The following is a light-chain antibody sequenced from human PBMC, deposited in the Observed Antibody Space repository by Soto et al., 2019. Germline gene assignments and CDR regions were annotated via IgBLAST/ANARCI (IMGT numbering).Light chain of an antibody. CDR3: AAWDDSLSGVV. CDR2: RNN. Sequence: QSVLTQPPSASGTPGQRVTISCSGSSSNIGSNYVYWYQQLPGTAPKLLIYRNNQRPSGVPDRVSGSKSGTSASRAISGLRSEDEADYYCAAWDDSLSGVVFGGGTKVTVL. V-gene: IGLV1-47*01. CDR1: SSNIGSNY. J-gene: IGLJ2*01.